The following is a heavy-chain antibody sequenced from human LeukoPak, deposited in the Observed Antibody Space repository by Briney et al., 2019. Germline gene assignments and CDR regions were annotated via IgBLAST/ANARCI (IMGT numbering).Heavy chain of an antibody. CDR2: IKQDGSEK. J-gene: IGHJ4*02. Sequence: PGGSLGLSCAASGFTFSSYWMSWVRQAPGKGLKWVANIKQDGSEKYYVDSVKGRFTISRDNAKNSLYLQMNSLRAEDTAVYYCARGPSYYDFWSGYSLDYWGQGTLVTVSS. D-gene: IGHD3-3*01. V-gene: IGHV3-7*01. CDR1: GFTFSSYW. CDR3: ARGPSYYDFWSGYSLDY.